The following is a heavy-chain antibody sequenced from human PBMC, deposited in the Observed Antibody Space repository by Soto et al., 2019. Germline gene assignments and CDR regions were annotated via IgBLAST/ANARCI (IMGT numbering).Heavy chain of an antibody. CDR1: GYTFTSYD. V-gene: IGHV1-8*01. Sequence: QVQLVQSGAEVKKPGASVKVSCKASGYTFTSYDINWVRQATGQGLEWMGWMNPNSGNTGYAQKFQGRVTRTRNTSISTAYLELSSLRSEDTAVSYCARERSAAGTGGFDPWGQGTLVTVSS. CDR2: MNPNSGNT. CDR3: ARERSAAGTGGFDP. J-gene: IGHJ5*02. D-gene: IGHD6-13*01.